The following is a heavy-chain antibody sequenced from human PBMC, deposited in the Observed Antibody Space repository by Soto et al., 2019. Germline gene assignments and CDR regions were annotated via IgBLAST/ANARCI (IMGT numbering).Heavy chain of an antibody. CDR1: GFTFSSYG. J-gene: IGHJ3*02. CDR2: IWYDGSNK. D-gene: IGHD6-13*01. CDR3: ARDNEDIAAAGAFDI. Sequence: QVQLVESGGGVVQPGRSLRLSCAASGFTFSSYGMHWVRQAPGKGLEWVAVIWYDGSNKYYADSVKGPFTISRDNSKNSLYMQMNRLRAEDTAVYDCARDNEDIAAAGAFDIWGQGTMVTVSS. V-gene: IGHV3-33*01.